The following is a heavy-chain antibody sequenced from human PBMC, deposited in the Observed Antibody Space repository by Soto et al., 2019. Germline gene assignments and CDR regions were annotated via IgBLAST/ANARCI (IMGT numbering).Heavy chain of an antibody. D-gene: IGHD6-6*01. CDR2: INPSGGST. J-gene: IGHJ4*02. CDR3: ARDVGMASRPYLDY. Sequence: GASVKVSCKASGYTFTTYYMYWGRQAPGQGLEWMGIINPSGGSTSFAQKFQGRVTMTRDTSTSTVYMELISLTSEDTAVYYCARDVGMASRPYLDYWGQGTLVTVSS. V-gene: IGHV1-46*01. CDR1: GYTFTTYY.